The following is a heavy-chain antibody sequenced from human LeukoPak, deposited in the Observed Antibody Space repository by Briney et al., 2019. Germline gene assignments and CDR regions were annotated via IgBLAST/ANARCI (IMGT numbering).Heavy chain of an antibody. D-gene: IGHD3-10*01. J-gene: IGHJ4*02. CDR1: GFAVGSNY. CDR3: ARGSGIFDY. CDR2: IYSGGAI. V-gene: IGHV3-53*01. Sequence: PGGSLRLSCVASGFAVGSNYMSWVRQAPGKGLEWVSLIYSGGAIRYADSVKGRFTISRDNSKNTLYLQMNSLRAEDTAVYYCARGSGIFDYWGQGTLVTVSS.